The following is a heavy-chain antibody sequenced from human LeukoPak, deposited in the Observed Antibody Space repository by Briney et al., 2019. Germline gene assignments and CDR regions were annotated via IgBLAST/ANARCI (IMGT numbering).Heavy chain of an antibody. V-gene: IGHV3-21*01. CDR3: ARDSLRGSYPLNWFDP. CDR1: GFTFSSYS. J-gene: IGHJ5*02. CDR2: IDFTSRYI. D-gene: IGHD1-26*01. Sequence: GGSLRLSCAASGFTFSSYSMNWVRQAPGKGLEWVSSIDFTSRYIYNADSVKGRFTTSRDNSKNTLYLQMNSLRAEDTAVYYCARDSLRGSYPLNWFDPWGQGTLVTVSS.